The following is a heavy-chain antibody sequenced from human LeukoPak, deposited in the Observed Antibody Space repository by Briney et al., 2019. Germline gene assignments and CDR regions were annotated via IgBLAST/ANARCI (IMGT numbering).Heavy chain of an antibody. D-gene: IGHD1-14*01. J-gene: IGHJ5*02. Sequence: ASVKVSCKASGGTFISYAISWVRQAPGQGLEWMGGIIPIFGTANYAQKFQGRVTITADESTSTAYMELSSLRSEDTAVYYCARDYGTFGQRNWFDPWGQGTLVTVSS. CDR3: ARDYGTFGQRNWFDP. CDR1: GGTFISYA. CDR2: IIPIFGTA. V-gene: IGHV1-69*13.